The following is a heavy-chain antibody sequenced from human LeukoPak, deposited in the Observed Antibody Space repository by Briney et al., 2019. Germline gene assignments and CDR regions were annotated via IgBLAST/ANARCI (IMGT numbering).Heavy chain of an antibody. CDR2: IYYSGST. Sequence: SETLSLTCTVSGGSISNYYWSWIRQPPGKGLEWIGYIYYSGSTNYNPSLLSRVTISVDTSKNQFSLKLSSVTAADTAVYYCARESGGMGRGFDYWGPGTLVTVSS. CDR1: GGSISNYY. J-gene: IGHJ4*02. CDR3: ARESGGMGRGFDY. V-gene: IGHV4-59*01. D-gene: IGHD2-15*01.